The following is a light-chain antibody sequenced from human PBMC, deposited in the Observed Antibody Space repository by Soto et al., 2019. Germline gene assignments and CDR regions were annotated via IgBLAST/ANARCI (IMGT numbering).Light chain of an antibody. CDR1: QSSSSY. CDR2: AAS. CDR3: QQSYSTPFT. J-gene: IGKJ3*01. Sequence: DIQMTQSPSSLSASVGDRVTITCRASQSSSSYLNWYQQKPGQAPKLLIYAASSLQSGVPSRFSGSGSGTDFTLIISSLQPEDFATYYCQQSYSTPFTFGPGTKVDIK. V-gene: IGKV1-39*01.